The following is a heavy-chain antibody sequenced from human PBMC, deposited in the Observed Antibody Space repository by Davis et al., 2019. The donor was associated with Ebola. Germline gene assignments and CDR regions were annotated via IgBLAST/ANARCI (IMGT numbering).Heavy chain of an antibody. CDR1: KFTLSSYW. J-gene: IGHJ4*02. Sequence: GESLKISCAASKFTLSSYWMSWVRQAPGKGLEWVATIENDGSKKYYMDSVKGRFTISRDNAKNSLFLQMNSLRADDTAVYYCARLVSGYWGQGTLVSVSS. CDR2: IENDGSKK. V-gene: IGHV3-7*01. CDR3: ARLVSGY. D-gene: IGHD6-25*01.